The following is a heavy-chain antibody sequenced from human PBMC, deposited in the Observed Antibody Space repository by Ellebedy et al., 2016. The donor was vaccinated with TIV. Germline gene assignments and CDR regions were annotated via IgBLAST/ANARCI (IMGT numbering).Heavy chain of an antibody. Sequence: AASVKVSCKASADTIDTHYVHCVRQAPGQGLEWMGIIDPSGDNANYTQKFQGRVTMTRDTSTSTVYMELNSLRSEDTAIYYCVRANDQDFDSWGQGTLVTVSS. V-gene: IGHV1-46*02. J-gene: IGHJ4*02. CDR2: IDPSGDNA. CDR3: VRANDQDFDS. CDR1: ADTIDTHY. D-gene: IGHD1-1*01.